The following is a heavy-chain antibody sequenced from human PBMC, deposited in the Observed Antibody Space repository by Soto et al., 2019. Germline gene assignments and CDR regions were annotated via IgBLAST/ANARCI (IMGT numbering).Heavy chain of an antibody. J-gene: IGHJ2*01. CDR3: ARVLREYYDSSGNWYFDL. CDR2: IIPILGIA. D-gene: IGHD3-22*01. Sequence: QVQLVQSGAEVKKPGSSVKVSCKASGGTFRSYTISWVRQAPGQGLEWMGRIIPILGIANYAQKFQGRVTITADKSTSTAYMELSSLRSEDTAVYYCARVLREYYDSSGNWYFDLWGRGTLVTVSS. V-gene: IGHV1-69*02. CDR1: GGTFRSYT.